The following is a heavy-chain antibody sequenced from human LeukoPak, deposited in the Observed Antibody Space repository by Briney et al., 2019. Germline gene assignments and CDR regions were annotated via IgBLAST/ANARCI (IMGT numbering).Heavy chain of an antibody. CDR3: ARDPFPPGRMDDAFDI. Sequence: ASVKVSCKASGGTFSSYAISWVRQAPGQGLEWMGGIIPIFGTANYAQKFQGRVTITADESTSTAYMELSSLRSEDTAVYYCARDPFPPGRMDDAFDIWGQGTMGTVSS. D-gene: IGHD1-14*01. CDR2: IIPIFGTA. J-gene: IGHJ3*02. CDR1: GGTFSSYA. V-gene: IGHV1-69*13.